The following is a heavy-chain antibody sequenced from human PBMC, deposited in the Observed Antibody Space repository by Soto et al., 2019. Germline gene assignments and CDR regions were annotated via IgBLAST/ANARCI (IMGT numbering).Heavy chain of an antibody. Sequence: QVQLVESGGGVVQPGRSLRLSCAASGFTFSSYAMHWVRQAPGKWLEWVAVISYDGSNKYYADSVKGRFTISRDNSKNTLYLQMNSLRAEDTAVYYCARSYYSGYEQPICMDVWGQGTTVTVSS. J-gene: IGHJ6*02. CDR2: ISYDGSNK. CDR3: ARSYYSGYEQPICMDV. D-gene: IGHD5-12*01. CDR1: GFTFSSYA. V-gene: IGHV3-30-3*01.